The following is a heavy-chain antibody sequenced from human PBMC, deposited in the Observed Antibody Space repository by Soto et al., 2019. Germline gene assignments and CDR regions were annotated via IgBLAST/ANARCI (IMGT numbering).Heavy chain of an antibody. J-gene: IGHJ4*02. CDR3: ARQRNSYYDSSGYFGY. Sequence: QLQLQESGPGLVKPSETLSLTCTVSGGSISSSSYYWGWIRQPPGKGLEWIGSIYYSGSTYYNPSIKGRVTISVDTSKNQFSLKLSSVTAADTAVYYCARQRNSYYDSSGYFGYWGQGTLVTVSS. D-gene: IGHD3-22*01. V-gene: IGHV4-39*01. CDR1: GGSISSSSYY. CDR2: IYYSGST.